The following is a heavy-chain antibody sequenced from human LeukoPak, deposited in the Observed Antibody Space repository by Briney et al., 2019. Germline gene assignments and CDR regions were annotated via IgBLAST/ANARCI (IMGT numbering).Heavy chain of an antibody. Sequence: PSETLSLTCTVSGGSISSYYWSWIRQPPGKGLEWIGYIYYSGSTNYNPSLKSRVTISVDTSKNQFSLKLSSVTAADTAVYYCARENVLRFLELTMGAFDIWGQGTMVTVSS. CDR1: GGSISSYY. V-gene: IGHV4-59*01. CDR3: ARENVLRFLELTMGAFDI. J-gene: IGHJ3*02. CDR2: IYYSGST. D-gene: IGHD3-3*01.